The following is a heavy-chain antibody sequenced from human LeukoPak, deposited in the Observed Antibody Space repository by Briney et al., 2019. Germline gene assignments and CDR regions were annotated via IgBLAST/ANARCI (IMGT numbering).Heavy chain of an antibody. CDR1: GYSFPCFW. CDR3: ARRRRSYAAAFDD. D-gene: IGHD1-26*01. CDR2: IYPGDSET. Sequence: GEPLKISCKDSGYSFPCFWIGWVRPMPGKGLEWMGIIYPGDSETRYSPSFQGTVTISAHKSISTAYQQWSSLKASDTAMYYCARRRRSYAAAFDDWGQGTLVTVSS. V-gene: IGHV5-51*01. J-gene: IGHJ4*02.